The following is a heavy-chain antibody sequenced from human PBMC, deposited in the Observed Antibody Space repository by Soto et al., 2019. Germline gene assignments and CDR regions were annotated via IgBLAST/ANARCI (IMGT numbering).Heavy chain of an antibody. V-gene: IGHV3-23*01. J-gene: IGHJ4*02. CDR2: ISAGGGGT. Sequence: GGSLRLSCAASGDTVSTNAMSWVRQAPGKGLEWVSAISAGGGGTYYADSVKGRFTISRDNSKQTLHLQMDSLRAEDTAVYYCARDGVGTTVFFGYIDYWGQGDLVTVSS. CDR1: GDTVSTNA. D-gene: IGHD4-17*01. CDR3: ARDGVGTTVFFGYIDY.